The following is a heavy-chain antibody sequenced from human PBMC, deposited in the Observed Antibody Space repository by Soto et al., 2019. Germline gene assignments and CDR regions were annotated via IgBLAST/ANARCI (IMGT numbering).Heavy chain of an antibody. Sequence: ASVKVSCKASGYTFASYDINWVRQATGQGLEWMGWMNPNSGNTAYAQKFQGRVTMTRNTSISTAYMELSSLRSEDTAVYYCARDRETYGMDVWGRGITVTVSS. V-gene: IGHV1-8*01. J-gene: IGHJ6*02. CDR2: MNPNSGNT. CDR3: ARDRETYGMDV. CDR1: GYTFASYD.